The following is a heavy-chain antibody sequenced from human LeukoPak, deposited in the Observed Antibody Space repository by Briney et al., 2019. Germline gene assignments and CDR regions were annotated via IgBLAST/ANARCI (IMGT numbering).Heavy chain of an antibody. CDR1: GYTLTELS. CDR3: ASPVPYTAMVRESAFDI. J-gene: IGHJ3*02. Sequence: GASVKVSCKVSGYTLTELSMHWVRQAPGKGLEWMGGFDPEDGETIYAQKFQGRVTMTEDTSTDTAYMELSSLRSEDTAVYYCASPVPYTAMVRESAFDIWGQGTMVTVSS. V-gene: IGHV1-24*01. CDR2: FDPEDGET. D-gene: IGHD5-18*01.